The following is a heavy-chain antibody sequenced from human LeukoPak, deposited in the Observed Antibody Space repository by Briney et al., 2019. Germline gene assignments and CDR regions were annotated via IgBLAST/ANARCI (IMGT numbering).Heavy chain of an antibody. V-gene: IGHV4-61*02. D-gene: IGHD3-22*01. J-gene: IGHJ4*02. CDR3: ARGVPYYYDSSGYYPLDY. Sequence: SETLSLTCTVSGGSISSGSYYWSWIRQPAGKGLEWIGRIYTSGSTNYNPSLKSRVTISVDKSKNQFSLKLSSVTAADTAVYHCARGVPYYYDSSGYYPLDYWGLGTLVTVSS. CDR2: IYTSGST. CDR1: GGSISSGSYY.